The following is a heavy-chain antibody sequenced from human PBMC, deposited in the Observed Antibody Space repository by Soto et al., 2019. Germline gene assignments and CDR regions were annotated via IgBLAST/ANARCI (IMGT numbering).Heavy chain of an antibody. V-gene: IGHV1-2*04. CDR3: ARGKAVNDYYYYYGMDV. D-gene: IGHD4-17*01. CDR2: INPNSGGT. J-gene: IGHJ6*02. Sequence: ASVKVSCKASGNTFAGYYMHWVRQAPGQGLEWMGWINPNSGGTNYAQKFQGWVTMTRDTSISTAYMELSRLRSDDTAVYYCARGKAVNDYYYYYGMDVWGQGTTVTV. CDR1: GNTFAGYY.